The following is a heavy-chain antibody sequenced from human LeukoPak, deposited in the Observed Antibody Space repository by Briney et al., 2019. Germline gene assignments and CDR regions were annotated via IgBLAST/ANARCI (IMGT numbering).Heavy chain of an antibody. J-gene: IGHJ4*02. D-gene: IGHD2-8*02. CDR1: GFTFSSYS. Sequence: GGSLRLSCAASGFTFSSYSMNWVRQAPGKGLEWVSSIRSSSSHTYYADSLRGRFTITRDYAKNSLYLQMNSLRVEDAAVYHCARPSTGFDYWGQGTLVTVSS. CDR3: ARPSTGFDY. V-gene: IGHV3-21*01. CDR2: IRSSSSHT.